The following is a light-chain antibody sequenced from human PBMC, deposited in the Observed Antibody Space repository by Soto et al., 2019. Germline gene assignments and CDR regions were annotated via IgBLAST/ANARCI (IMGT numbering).Light chain of an antibody. CDR3: QHYKSYSAA. Sequence: DIQMTQSPSTLSGSVGDRVTITCRASQTISCWLAWYQQKPGKAPKLLIYKASTLKSGVPSRFSGSVSGTEFTLTISSLQPDDFATYYCQHYKSYSAAFGQRTKVELK. CDR1: QTISCW. V-gene: IGKV1-5*03. CDR2: KAS. J-gene: IGKJ1*01.